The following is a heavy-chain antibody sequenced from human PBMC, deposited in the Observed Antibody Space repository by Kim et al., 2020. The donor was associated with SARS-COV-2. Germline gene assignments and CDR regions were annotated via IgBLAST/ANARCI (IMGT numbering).Heavy chain of an antibody. D-gene: IGHD3-10*01. V-gene: IGHV3-9*01. J-gene: IGHJ3*02. CDR3: AKAYGSGSYSGAFDI. CDR2: ISWNSGSI. CDR1: GFTFDDYA. Sequence: SLRLSCAASGFTFDDYAMHWVRQAPGKGLEWVSGISWNSGSIGYADSVKGRFTISRDNAKNSLYLQMNSLRAEDTALYYCAKAYGSGSYSGAFDIWG.